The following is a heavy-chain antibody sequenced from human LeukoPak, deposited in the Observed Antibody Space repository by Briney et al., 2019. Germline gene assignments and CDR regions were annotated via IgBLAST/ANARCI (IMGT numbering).Heavy chain of an antibody. CDR1: GGTSSSYA. CDR3: AKDDGDRSTYYYDSSGYYPT. Sequence: SCKASGGTSSSYAISWVRQAPGKGLEWVSAISGSGGSTYYADSVKGRFTISRDNSKNTLYLQMNSLRAEDTAVYYCAKDDGDRSTYYYDSSGYYPTWGQGTMVTVSS. V-gene: IGHV3-23*01. CDR2: ISGSGGST. D-gene: IGHD3-22*01. J-gene: IGHJ3*01.